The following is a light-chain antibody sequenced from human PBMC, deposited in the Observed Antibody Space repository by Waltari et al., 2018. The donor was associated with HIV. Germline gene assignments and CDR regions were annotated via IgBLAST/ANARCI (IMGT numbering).Light chain of an antibody. V-gene: IGLV1-40*01. CDR1: SSNIGAGYD. CDR2: GTS. CDR3: QSYDSSLSPWV. J-gene: IGLJ3*02. Sequence: QSELTQPPSVSGAPGQRVTISCTGSSSNIGAGYDVHWYQQLPGTAPKLLIYGTSNRPSGVPDRFSGSKSGTSAPLAITGLQAEDEADYYCQSYDSSLSPWVFGGGTKLTVL.